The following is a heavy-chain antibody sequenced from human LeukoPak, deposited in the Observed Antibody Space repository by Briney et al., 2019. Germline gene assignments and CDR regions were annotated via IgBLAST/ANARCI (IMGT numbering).Heavy chain of an antibody. D-gene: IGHD1-20*01. Sequence: GGSLRLSCAASGFIFANEPMNWVRQTPGKGLEWVAHIRSDTKTIVYADSVKGRITISRDNARDSLSLQMNSLRVEDTAVYYCVRDYNWVFDYWGQGALVTVSS. V-gene: IGHV3-48*01. J-gene: IGHJ4*02. CDR2: IRSDTKTI. CDR3: VRDYNWVFDY. CDR1: GFIFANEP.